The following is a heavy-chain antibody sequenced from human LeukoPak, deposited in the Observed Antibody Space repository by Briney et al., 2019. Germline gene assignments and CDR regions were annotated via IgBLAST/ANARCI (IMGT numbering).Heavy chain of an antibody. D-gene: IGHD1-26*01. V-gene: IGHV3-33*01. J-gene: IGHJ3*01. CDR1: GFIFSDYG. Sequence: GRSLRLSCAASGFIFSDYGMHWVRQAPGKGLEWVAVIWNDGSNTYYGDSVKGLFTISRDNSKNTLYLQMNSLRAEDTAVYYCARDNAGLVKHLDAFDLWGQGTMVTVAS. CDR3: ARDNAGLVKHLDAFDL. CDR2: IWNDGSNT.